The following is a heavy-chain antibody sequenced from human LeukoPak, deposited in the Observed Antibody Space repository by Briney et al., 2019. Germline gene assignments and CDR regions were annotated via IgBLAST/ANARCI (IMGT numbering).Heavy chain of an antibody. Sequence: ASVKVSCKASGYTFTGYYMHWVRQAPGQGLEWMGRINPNSGGTNFAQKFQGRVTMTRDTSISTAYMELSRLRSDDTAVYYCARGARDYYDSSGYYTYWGQGTLVTVSS. CDR2: INPNSGGT. CDR3: ARGARDYYDSSGYYTY. J-gene: IGHJ4*02. D-gene: IGHD3-22*01. CDR1: GYTFTGYY. V-gene: IGHV1-2*06.